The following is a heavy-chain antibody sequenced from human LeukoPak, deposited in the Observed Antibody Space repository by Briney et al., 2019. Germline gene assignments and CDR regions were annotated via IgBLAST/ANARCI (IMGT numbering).Heavy chain of an antibody. V-gene: IGHV4-39*01. CDR2: IYYSGST. D-gene: IGHD3-22*01. CDR1: GFTFSSYW. J-gene: IGHJ3*02. Sequence: GSLRLSCAASGFTFSSYWMSWVRQPPGKGLEGIGSIYYSGSTYYNPSLKSRVTISVDTSKNQFSLKLSSVTAADTAVYYCAGGEITMIVVVITDDAFDIWGQGTMVTVSS. CDR3: AGGEITMIVVVITDDAFDI.